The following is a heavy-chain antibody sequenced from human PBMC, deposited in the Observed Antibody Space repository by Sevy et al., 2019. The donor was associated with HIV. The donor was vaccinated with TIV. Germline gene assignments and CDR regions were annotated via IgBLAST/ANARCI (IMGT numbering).Heavy chain of an antibody. V-gene: IGHV3-33*01. J-gene: IGHJ6*02. CDR2: IWYDGSNK. CDR1: GFTFSSYG. CDR3: ARDSCCSSTSWHLGYYGMDV. Sequence: GGSLRLSYAASGFTFSSYGMHWVRQAPGKGLEWVAVIWYDGSNKYYADSVKGRFTISRDNSKNTLYLQMNSLRAEDTAVYYCARDSCCSSTSWHLGYYGMDVWGQGTTVTVSS. D-gene: IGHD2-2*01.